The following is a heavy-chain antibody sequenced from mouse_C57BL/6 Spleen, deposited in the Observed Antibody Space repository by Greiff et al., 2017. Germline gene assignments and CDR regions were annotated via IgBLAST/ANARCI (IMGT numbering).Heavy chain of an antibody. CDR3: ARNGYGRGYYAMDY. CDR1: GYSFTGYY. V-gene: IGHV1-42*01. J-gene: IGHJ4*01. Sequence: VQLQQSGPELVKPGASVKISCKASGYSFTGYYMNWVKQSPEKSLEWIGEINPSTGGTTYNQKFKAKATLTVDKSSSTAYMQLKSLTSEDSAVYYCARNGYGRGYYAMDYWGQGTSVTVSS. D-gene: IGHD1-1*01. CDR2: INPSTGGT.